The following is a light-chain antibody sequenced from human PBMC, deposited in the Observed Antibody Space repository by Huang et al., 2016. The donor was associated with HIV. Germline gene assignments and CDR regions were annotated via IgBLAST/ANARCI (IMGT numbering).Light chain of an antibody. J-gene: IGKJ4*01. CDR1: QGIPNY. Sequence: IQLTQSPSSLSIYVGDKVTITCRASQGIPNYVAWYQQRPGKAPKLLIYASSTLQNGVPSRFSGSGSGADFALSIANVQPEDSATYYCQQFSSYPLTFGGGTKVEIK. CDR2: ASS. V-gene: IGKV1-9*01. CDR3: QQFSSYPLT.